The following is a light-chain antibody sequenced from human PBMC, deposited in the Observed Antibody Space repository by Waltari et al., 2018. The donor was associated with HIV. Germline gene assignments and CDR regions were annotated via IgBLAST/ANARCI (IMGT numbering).Light chain of an antibody. J-gene: IGLJ1*01. CDR3: QVWDSNTDLYV. V-gene: IGLV3-21*03. CDR2: GDS. CDR1: SNGYKS. Sequence: SYVLTQPPSVPVAAGKTARIHWGGNSNGYKSVNWYLQKPDQPPVLVVYGDSARPSGIPERFSGSNSGNTATLTISRVEAVDEADYYCQVWDSNTDLYVFGTRTQVTVL.